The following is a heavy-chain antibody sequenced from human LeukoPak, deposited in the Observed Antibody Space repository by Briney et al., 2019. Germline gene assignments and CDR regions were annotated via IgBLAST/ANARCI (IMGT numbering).Heavy chain of an antibody. CDR2: IKQDGSEK. D-gene: IGHD5-24*01. CDR3: AREDEMATIDWFDP. Sequence: PGGSLRLSCAASGFTFSSYWMSWVRQAPGKGLEWVANIKQDGSEKYYVDSVKGRFTISRDNAENSLYLQMNSLRAEDTAVCYCAREDEMATIDWFDPWGQGTLVTVSS. V-gene: IGHV3-7*01. J-gene: IGHJ5*02. CDR1: GFTFSSYW.